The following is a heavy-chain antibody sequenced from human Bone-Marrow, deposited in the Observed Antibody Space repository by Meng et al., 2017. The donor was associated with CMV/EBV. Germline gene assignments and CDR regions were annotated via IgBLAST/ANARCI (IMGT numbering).Heavy chain of an antibody. CDR3: AKYGDGYNCAY. D-gene: IGHD5-24*01. CDR1: GFTFSSYA. J-gene: IGHJ4*02. V-gene: IGHV3-23*01. Sequence: GGSLRLSCAASGFTFSSYAMSWVRQAPGKGLDWVSSISGSGGSTYYADSVKGRFTISRDNSKNTLYLQMNSLRAEDTAVYYCAKYGDGYNCAYWGQGTLVTVSS. CDR2: ISGSGGST.